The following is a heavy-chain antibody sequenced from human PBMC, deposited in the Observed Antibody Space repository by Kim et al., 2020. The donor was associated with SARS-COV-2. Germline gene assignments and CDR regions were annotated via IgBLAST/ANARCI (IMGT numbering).Heavy chain of an antibody. Sequence: GGSLRLSCAASGFTFSSYDMHWVRQATGKGLEWVSAIGTAGDTYYPGSVKGRFTISRENAKNSLYLQMNSLRAGDTAVYYCARGVRGGDYYYGMDVWGQGTTVTVYS. V-gene: IGHV3-13*01. CDR1: GFTFSSYD. CDR2: IGTAGDT. J-gene: IGHJ6*02. D-gene: IGHD3-10*01. CDR3: ARGVRGGDYYYGMDV.